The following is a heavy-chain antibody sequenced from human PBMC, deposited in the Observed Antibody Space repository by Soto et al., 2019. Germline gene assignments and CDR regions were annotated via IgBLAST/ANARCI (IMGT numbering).Heavy chain of an antibody. J-gene: IGHJ6*01. CDR1: GGSISSGDYY. CDR2: IYYSGGT. CDR3: SREPPEYDDYSYRMDV. Sequence: SVTLSLTCTVSGGSISSGDYYWSWIRQTPGKGLEWIGYIYYSGGTYYNPSLKSRVTISVDTSKNQFSLKLRSVTAADTPAQYCSREPPEYDDYSYRMDVWRQVTTVTVSS. V-gene: IGHV4-30-4*01. D-gene: IGHD3-3*01.